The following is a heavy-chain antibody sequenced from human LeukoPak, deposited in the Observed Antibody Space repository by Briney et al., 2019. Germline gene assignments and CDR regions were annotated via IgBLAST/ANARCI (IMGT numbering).Heavy chain of an antibody. J-gene: IGHJ4*02. Sequence: SETLSLTCTVSGGSISSYYWSWIRQPAGKGLEWIGSIYTSGSTNYNPSIKSRVTMSVDTSKNQFSLKLSSVTAADTAVYYCAKDGELWFGELQGFDYWGQGTLVTVSS. CDR2: IYTSGST. V-gene: IGHV4-4*07. CDR3: AKDGELWFGELQGFDY. CDR1: GGSISSYY. D-gene: IGHD3-10*01.